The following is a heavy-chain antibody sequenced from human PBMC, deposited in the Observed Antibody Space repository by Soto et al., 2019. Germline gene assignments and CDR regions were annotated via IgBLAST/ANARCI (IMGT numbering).Heavy chain of an antibody. V-gene: IGHV4-59*01. CDR2: IFYGGNT. D-gene: IGHD1-1*01. CDR1: GGSITGYY. Sequence: QVQLQESGPGLVKPSETLSLTCTVSGGSITGYYWSWIRQPPGKGLEWIGYIFYGGNTFYTPSLKSGVTISLDTSRNQFSLRLRSVTAADTAVYYCTRHELIAKLQNGMGVWGQGTTVTVSS. J-gene: IGHJ6*02. CDR3: TRHELIAKLQNGMGV.